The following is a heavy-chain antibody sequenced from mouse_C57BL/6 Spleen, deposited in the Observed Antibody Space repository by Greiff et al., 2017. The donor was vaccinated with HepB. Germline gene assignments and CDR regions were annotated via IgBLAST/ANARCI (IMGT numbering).Heavy chain of an antibody. CDR2: IWTGGGT. CDR3: ARVSHYYGSSGGYFDY. D-gene: IGHD1-1*01. Sequence: VQGVESGPGLVAPSQSLSITCTVSGFSLTSYAISWVRQPPGKGLEWLGVIWTGGGTNYNSALKSRLSISKDNSKSQVFLKMNSLQTDDTARYYCARVSHYYGSSGGYFDYWGQGTTLTVSS. CDR1: GFSLTSYA. J-gene: IGHJ2*01. V-gene: IGHV2-9-1*01.